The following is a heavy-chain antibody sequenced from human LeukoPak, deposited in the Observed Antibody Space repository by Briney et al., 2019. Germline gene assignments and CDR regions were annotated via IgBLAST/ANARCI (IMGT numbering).Heavy chain of an antibody. J-gene: IGHJ6*03. CDR1: GGSISSGSYY. CDR3: ARIHTLGYCSSTSCYVLYYYYYYMDV. V-gene: IGHV4-61*02. D-gene: IGHD2-2*01. Sequence: SETLSLTCSVSGGSISSGSYYWSWIRQPAGKGLEWIGRIYTSGSTNYNPSLKSRVTISVDTSKNQFSLKLSSVTAADTAVYYCARIHTLGYCSSTSCYVLYYYYYYMDVWGKGTTVTVSS. CDR2: IYTSGST.